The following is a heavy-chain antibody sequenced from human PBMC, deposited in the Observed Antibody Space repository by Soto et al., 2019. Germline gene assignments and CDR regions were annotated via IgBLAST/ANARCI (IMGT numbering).Heavy chain of an antibody. J-gene: IGHJ3*02. Sequence: APGKGLEWVSVIYSGGSTYYADSVKGRFTISRDNPKNTLYLQMNSLRAEDTAVYYCARAGYSYGTGAFDIWGQGTMVTVSS. D-gene: IGHD5-18*01. CDR2: IYSGGST. V-gene: IGHV3-66*01. CDR3: ARAGYSYGTGAFDI.